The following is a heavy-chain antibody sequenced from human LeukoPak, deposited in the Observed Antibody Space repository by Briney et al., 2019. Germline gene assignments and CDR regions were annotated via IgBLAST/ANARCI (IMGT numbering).Heavy chain of an antibody. Sequence: SGXTLVHPTPPLTLTCTFYGFSLSTSAGGVGWMRQPPVKDLDWLALIYLDDDKRYSTSLKTSLPITKDTSKNQVVLTMTNMDPVDTATYYCAHGRSRHAFDLWGQGTMVTVSS. D-gene: IGHD6-19*01. CDR2: IYLDDDK. V-gene: IGHV2-5*02. J-gene: IGHJ3*01. CDR3: AHGRSRHAFDL. CDR1: GFSLSTSAGG.